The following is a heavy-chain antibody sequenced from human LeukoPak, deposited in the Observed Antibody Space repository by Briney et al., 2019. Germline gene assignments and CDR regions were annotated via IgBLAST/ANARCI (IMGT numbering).Heavy chain of an antibody. CDR1: GYTFTGYY. Sequence: GASVKVSCKASGYTFTGYYMHWVRQAPGQGLEWMGWISPNSGGTNYAQKFQGRVTMTRDTSISTAYMELSRLRSDDTAVYYCARDRRYCSSTSCSYYYYYHMDVWGKGTTVTVSS. CDR2: ISPNSGGT. CDR3: ARDRRYCSSTSCSYYYYYHMDV. J-gene: IGHJ6*03. V-gene: IGHV1-2*02. D-gene: IGHD2-2*01.